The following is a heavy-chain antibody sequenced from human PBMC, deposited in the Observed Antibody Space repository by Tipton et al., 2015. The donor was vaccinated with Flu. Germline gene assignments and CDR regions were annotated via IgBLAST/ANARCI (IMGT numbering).Heavy chain of an antibody. D-gene: IGHD4-11*01. CDR3: ARQEFEGYVDYRNWYFDV. V-gene: IGHV4-39*01. Sequence: TLSLTCTVSGGSISSGGNYWSWIRQPPGKGLEWIGSVYYTGVTYYNPSLRTRVSISVDTSKSQFSLRLTSVTAADTAVYYCARQEFEGYVDYRNWYFDVWGRGSLVTVSS. CDR1: GGSISSGGNY. CDR2: VYYTGVT. J-gene: IGHJ2*01.